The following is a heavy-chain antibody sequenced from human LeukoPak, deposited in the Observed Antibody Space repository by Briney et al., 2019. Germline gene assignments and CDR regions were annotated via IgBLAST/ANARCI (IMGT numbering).Heavy chain of an antibody. CDR2: IKQDGSEK. V-gene: IGHV3-7*01. CDR3: ARDLTRDSSGYLPLDAFDI. D-gene: IGHD3-22*01. CDR1: GFTFSSYW. J-gene: IGHJ3*02. Sequence: PGGSLRLSCAASGFTFSSYWMSWVRQAPGKGLEWVANIKQDGSEKYYVDSVKGRFTISRDNAKNSLYLQMNSLRAEDTAVYYCARDLTRDSSGYLPLDAFDIWGQGTMVTVSS.